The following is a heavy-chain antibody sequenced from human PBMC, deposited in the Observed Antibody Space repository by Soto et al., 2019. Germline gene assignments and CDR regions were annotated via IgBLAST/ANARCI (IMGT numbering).Heavy chain of an antibody. J-gene: IGHJ6*02. V-gene: IGHV3-15*07. CDR3: TTEIKKGWELQGVYYYYGMDV. D-gene: IGHD1-26*01. Sequence: GGSLRLSCAASGFTFSNAWMNWVRQAPGKGLEWVGRIKSKTDGGTTDYAAPVKGRFTISRDDSKNTLYLQMNSLKTEDTAVYYCTTEIKKGWELQGVYYYYGMDVWGQGTTVTVSS. CDR2: IKSKTDGGTT. CDR1: GFTFSNAW.